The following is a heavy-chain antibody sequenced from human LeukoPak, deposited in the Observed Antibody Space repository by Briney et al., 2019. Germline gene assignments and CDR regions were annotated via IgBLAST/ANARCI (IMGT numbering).Heavy chain of an antibody. CDR2: INWNGAKI. Sequence: GGSLRLSCAASGFNFDDYGMHWVRQAPGKGLEWVSSINWNGAKIGYVDSVKGRFTISRDNVKNSLYLQLHSVREEDMALYFCVRDMGNGPTDCFDVWGQGTMVTVSS. CDR1: GFNFDDYG. V-gene: IGHV3-9*03. CDR3: VRDMGNGPTDCFDV. J-gene: IGHJ3*01. D-gene: IGHD1-1*01.